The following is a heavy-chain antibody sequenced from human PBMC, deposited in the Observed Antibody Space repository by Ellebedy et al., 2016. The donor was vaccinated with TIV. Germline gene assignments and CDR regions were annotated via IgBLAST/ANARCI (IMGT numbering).Heavy chain of an antibody. CDR2: INSDGTIT. J-gene: IGHJ4*02. Sequence: GGSLRLXCAASGFTFNNYWMHWVRQAPGKGLVWVSRINSDGTITSYADSVKGRFIISRDNAKNTLYVQMNSLRAEDTAVYYCVRDPLGYNAYWGQGTLVTVSS. CDR1: GFTFNNYW. V-gene: IGHV3-74*01. CDR3: VRDPLGYNAY. D-gene: IGHD1-1*01.